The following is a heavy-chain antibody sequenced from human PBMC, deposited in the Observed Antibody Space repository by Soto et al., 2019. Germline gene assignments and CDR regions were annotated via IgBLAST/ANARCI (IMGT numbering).Heavy chain of an antibody. Sequence: QVQLVQSGAEVRKPGSSVKVSCMASGSTFSSYTVNWVRQAPGKGLEWIGRIIPVLTVTDYARRFQGRVTINADRSAKTAYMELTSLTSEDTAVYYCARRRYCGTDFYKKFYYGMDVWGQGTTVTVSS. CDR1: GSTFSSYT. CDR3: ARRRYCGTDFYKKFYYGMDV. D-gene: IGHD2-21*02. J-gene: IGHJ6*02. V-gene: IGHV1-69*02. CDR2: IIPVLTVT.